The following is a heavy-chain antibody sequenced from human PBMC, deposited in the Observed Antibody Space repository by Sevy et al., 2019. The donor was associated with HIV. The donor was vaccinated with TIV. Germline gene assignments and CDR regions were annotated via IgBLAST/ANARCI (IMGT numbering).Heavy chain of an antibody. V-gene: IGHV3-23*01. J-gene: IGHJ3*02. Sequence: GGSPRLSCAASGFTFSSYAMSWVRQAPGKGLEWVSTISAGGTTYYADSVKGRFTISRDNSKNTLYLQMNSLRAEDTAVYYCAAHCSSTNCYVDAFDIWGQGTMVTVSS. D-gene: IGHD2-2*01. CDR3: AAHCSSTNCYVDAFDI. CDR1: GFTFSSYA. CDR2: ISAGGTT.